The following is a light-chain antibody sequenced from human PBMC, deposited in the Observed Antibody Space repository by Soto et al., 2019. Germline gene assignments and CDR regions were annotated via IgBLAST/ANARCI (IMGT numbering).Light chain of an antibody. CDR1: QDISTW. J-gene: IGKJ1*01. CDR3: LQDFSYPRT. V-gene: IGKV1-6*01. Sequence: IQMTQSPSTLSASVGDRVTITCRASQDISTWLAWYQQSPGKAPKVLIVGASTLQSGVPSRFSGSGSGTDFTLTISSLQPEDSATYYCLQDFSYPRTFGQGTKVDIK. CDR2: GAS.